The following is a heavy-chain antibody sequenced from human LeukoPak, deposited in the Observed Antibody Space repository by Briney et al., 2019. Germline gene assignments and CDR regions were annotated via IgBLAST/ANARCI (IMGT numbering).Heavy chain of an antibody. CDR2: IIPIFGTA. Sequence: ASVKVSCKASGYTFTSYGISWVRQAPGQGLEWMGGIIPIFGTANYAQRFQGRVTISADDSTTTAYMELISLRSEDTAVYYCARPVDDFVWGSSQGGFDYWGQGTLVTVSS. V-gene: IGHV1-69*13. J-gene: IGHJ4*02. CDR1: GYTFTSYG. CDR3: ARPVDDFVWGSSQGGFDY. D-gene: IGHD3-16*01.